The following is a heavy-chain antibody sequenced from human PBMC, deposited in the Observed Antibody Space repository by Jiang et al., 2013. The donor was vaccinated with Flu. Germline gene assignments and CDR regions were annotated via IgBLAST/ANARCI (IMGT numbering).Heavy chain of an antibody. J-gene: IGHJ4*02. CDR3: AKEDGYNSVPLQY. V-gene: IGHV1-3*01. CDR2: ITGNGDT. CDR1: GYTFISYA. Sequence: GAEVKKPGASVKVSCKASGYTFISYAMHRVRQAPGQRPEWMGWITGNGDTKYSQKFQGRVTITRDTSASTAYMELSSLRSEDTAVYYCAKEDGYNSVPLQYWGQGTLVTVSS. D-gene: IGHD5-24*01.